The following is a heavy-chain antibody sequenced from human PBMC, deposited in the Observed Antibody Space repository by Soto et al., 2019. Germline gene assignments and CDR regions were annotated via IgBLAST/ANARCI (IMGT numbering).Heavy chain of an antibody. J-gene: IGHJ4*02. CDR1: GFTFSSYA. CDR2: ISGSGGST. D-gene: IGHD3-3*01. Sequence: PGGSLRLSCAASGFTFSSYAMSWVRQAPGKGLEWVSAISGSGGSTYYADSVKGRFTISRDNSKNTLYLQMNSLRAEDTAVYYCAKAFGRRDYDFWSGYSSSEDYWGQGTLVTVSS. CDR3: AKAFGRRDYDFWSGYSSSEDY. V-gene: IGHV3-23*01.